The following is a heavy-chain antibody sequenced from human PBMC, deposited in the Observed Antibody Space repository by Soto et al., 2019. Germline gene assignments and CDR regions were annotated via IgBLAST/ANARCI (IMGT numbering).Heavy chain of an antibody. CDR1: GGSIRGYY. CDR3: ARHGAYGSGSYHKYYFDY. J-gene: IGHJ4*02. CDR2: IYYSGGT. V-gene: IGHV4-59*08. D-gene: IGHD3-10*01. Sequence: SETLSLTCTVSGGSIRGYYWSWIRQPPGKGLEFMGYIYYSGGTNNNPSLKSRATMSVDTSKNQFSLKLSSVTAADTAVYFCARHGAYGSGSYHKYYFDYWGQGMLVTVS.